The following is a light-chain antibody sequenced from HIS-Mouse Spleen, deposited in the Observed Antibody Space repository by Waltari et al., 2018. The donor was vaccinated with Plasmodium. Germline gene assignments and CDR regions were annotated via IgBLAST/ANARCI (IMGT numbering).Light chain of an antibody. CDR1: SSNIGSNT. Sequence: QSVLTQPPSASGTPGQRVTISHTGSSSNIGSNTVNWYQQLPGTTTKLLIYSNNQRPSGVPDRFSGSKSGTSASLAISGLQSEDEADYYCAAWDDSLNGVFGGGTKLTFL. CDR2: SNN. V-gene: IGLV1-44*01. J-gene: IGLJ3*02. CDR3: AAWDDSLNGV.